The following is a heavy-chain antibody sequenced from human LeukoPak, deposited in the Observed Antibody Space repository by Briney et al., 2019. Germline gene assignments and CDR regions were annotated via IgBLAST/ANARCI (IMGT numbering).Heavy chain of an antibody. CDR2: IGIRGDT. V-gene: IGHV3-13*01. CDR1: GFTFIDYD. Sequence: PGGSLRLSCAASGFTFIDYDMHWVRQVIGKGLEWVSAIGIRGDTHYPGSVKGRFTISRENAESYLYLQMNSLRAEDTAVYYCARGGIQVSGIDEFDYWGQGTLVTVSS. D-gene: IGHD6-19*01. J-gene: IGHJ4*02. CDR3: ARGGIQVSGIDEFDY.